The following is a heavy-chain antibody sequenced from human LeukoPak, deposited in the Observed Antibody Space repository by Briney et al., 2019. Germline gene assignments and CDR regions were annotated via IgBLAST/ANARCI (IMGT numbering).Heavy chain of an antibody. D-gene: IGHD6-19*01. CDR1: GGSISSYY. Sequence: PSETLSLTCTVSGGSISSYYCTWIRQPAGKGLEWIGRISTSGSTNYNPSLKSRVTMSVDTSKNQFSLKLGSVTAADTAVYYCAGTSANSGPTLDYWGQGTLVTVSS. CDR3: AGTSANSGPTLDY. V-gene: IGHV4-4*07. J-gene: IGHJ4*02. CDR2: ISTSGST.